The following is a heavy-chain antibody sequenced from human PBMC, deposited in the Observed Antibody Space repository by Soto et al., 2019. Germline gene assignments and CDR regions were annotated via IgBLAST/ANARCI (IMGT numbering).Heavy chain of an antibody. CDR2: IYYSGST. D-gene: IGHD3-16*01. CDR3: AREREMLNYEAQRTNWFDP. Sequence: SETLSLTCTVSGGSISSGDYYWSWIRQPPGKGLEWIGYIYYSGSTYYNPSLKSRVTISVDTSKNQFSLKLSSVTAVDTAVYYCAREREMLNYEAQRTNWFDPWGQGTLVSGSS. V-gene: IGHV4-30-4*01. CDR1: GGSISSGDYY. J-gene: IGHJ5*02.